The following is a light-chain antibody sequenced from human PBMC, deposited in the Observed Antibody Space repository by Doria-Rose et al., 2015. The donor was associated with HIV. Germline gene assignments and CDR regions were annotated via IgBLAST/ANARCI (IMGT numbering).Light chain of an antibody. V-gene: IGKV1-27*01. Sequence: DIRLTQSPSSVSASVGDRVTITCRASQDINNCLAWYQQKPGKIPKLLIYTASTLQSGVPSRFSGSGSGTDFNFTISSLQPEDVATYYCQKYDTVPLTFGQGTRLDLK. CDR3: QKYDTVPLT. J-gene: IGKJ5*01. CDR1: QDINNC. CDR2: TAS.